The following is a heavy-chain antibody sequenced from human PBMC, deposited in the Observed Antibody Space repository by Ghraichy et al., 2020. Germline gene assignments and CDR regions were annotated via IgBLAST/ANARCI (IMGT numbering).Heavy chain of an antibody. CDR2: IKEEGSEK. Sequence: GGSPRLSCAASGFTFSRFWMSWLRQAPGKGLEWVANIKEEGSEKYYVDSVKGRFTISRDNAKNSLYLQMKSLRADDTAVYYCVRDYVWVSYDVDYWGQGTLVTVSS. D-gene: IGHD3-16*01. J-gene: IGHJ4*02. CDR3: VRDYVWVSYDVDY. CDR1: GFTFSRFW. V-gene: IGHV3-7*01.